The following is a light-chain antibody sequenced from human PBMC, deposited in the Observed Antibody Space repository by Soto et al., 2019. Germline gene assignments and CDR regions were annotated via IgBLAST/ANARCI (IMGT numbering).Light chain of an antibody. CDR2: GAF. Sequence: EIVLTQSPATLSLWPGERATLSCRASPSVTNYLAWYQQKPGQPPRLLIYGAFNRAAGIPARFSGSGSGTDFTLTIISLEPEDSAVYYCQQRNIWPPVTFGQGTRLEIK. CDR1: PSVTNY. CDR3: QQRNIWPPVT. V-gene: IGKV3-11*01. J-gene: IGKJ5*01.